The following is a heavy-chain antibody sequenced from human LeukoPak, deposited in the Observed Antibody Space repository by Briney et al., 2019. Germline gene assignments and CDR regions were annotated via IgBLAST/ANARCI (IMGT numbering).Heavy chain of an antibody. J-gene: IGHJ4*02. CDR2: IKQDGSDE. D-gene: IGHD2-15*01. CDR3: ARSLGYCSAGSCFPFDY. V-gene: IGHV3-7*05. Sequence: PGGSLRLSCAASGFTVSTNYMSWVRQAPGKGLEWVANIKQDGSDEYYVDSVKGRFTISRDNAKNSLYLQMNSLRAEDTAVYYCARSLGYCSAGSCFPFDYWGQGTLVTVSS. CDR1: GFTVSTNY.